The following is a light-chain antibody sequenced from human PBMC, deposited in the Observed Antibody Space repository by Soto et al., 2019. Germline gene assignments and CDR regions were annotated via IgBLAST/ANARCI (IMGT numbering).Light chain of an antibody. CDR2: KAS. Sequence: DSQMTQSPSTLSASVGDRVTITCRASQSISNYLAWYQQKPGKAPKLLIYKASTLESGVPSGFSGSGSGTEFTLTISSLQPDDFATYYCQKYNTHFGGGTKVEMK. J-gene: IGKJ4*01. V-gene: IGKV1-5*03. CDR1: QSISNY. CDR3: QKYNTH.